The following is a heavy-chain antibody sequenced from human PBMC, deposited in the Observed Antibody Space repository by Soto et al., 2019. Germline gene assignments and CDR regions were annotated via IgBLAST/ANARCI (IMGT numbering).Heavy chain of an antibody. CDR1: GGSFSSYY. D-gene: IGHD3-10*01. V-gene: IGHV4-34*01. CDR3: ARRRNYYGSGSYYPFDY. CDR2: INHSGST. J-gene: IGHJ4*02. Sequence: PSETLSLTCTVSGGSFSSYYWSWIRQPPGKGLEWIGEINHSGSTNYNPSLKSRVTISVDTSKNQFSLKLSSVTAADTAVYYCARRRNYYGSGSYYPFDYWGQGTLVTVSS.